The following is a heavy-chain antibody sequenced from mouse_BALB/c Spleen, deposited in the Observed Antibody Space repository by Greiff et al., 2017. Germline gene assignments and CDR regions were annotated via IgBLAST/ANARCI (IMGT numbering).Heavy chain of an antibody. D-gene: IGHD2-4*01. V-gene: IGHV3-2*02. CDR1: GYSITSDYA. J-gene: IGHJ3*01. Sequence: VQLQQSGPGLVKPSQSLSLTCTVTGYSITSDYAWNWIRQFPGNKLEWMGYISYSGSTSYNPSLKSRISITRDTSKNQFFLQLNSVTTEDTATYYCARKDDSSPWFAYWGQGTLVTVSA. CDR3: ARKDDSSPWFAY. CDR2: ISYSGST.